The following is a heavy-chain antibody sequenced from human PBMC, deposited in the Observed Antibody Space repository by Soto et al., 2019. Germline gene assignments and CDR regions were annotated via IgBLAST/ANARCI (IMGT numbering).Heavy chain of an antibody. J-gene: IGHJ4*02. CDR1: GGTFSSYA. Sequence: SVKVSCKASGGTFSSYAISWVRQAPGQGLEWMGGIIPIFGTANYAQKFQGRVTITADESTSTAYMELSSLRSEDTAVYYCARASNYYYDSSASGYYWGQGTLVTVSS. CDR2: IIPIFGTA. D-gene: IGHD3-22*01. V-gene: IGHV1-69*13. CDR3: ARASNYYYDSSASGYY.